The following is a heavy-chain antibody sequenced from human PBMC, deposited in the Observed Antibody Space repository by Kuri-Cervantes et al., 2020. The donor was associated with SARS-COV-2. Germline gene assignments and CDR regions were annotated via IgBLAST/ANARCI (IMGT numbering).Heavy chain of an antibody. V-gene: IGHV3-30*03. CDR2: ISYDGSNK. CDR1: GFTFSNAW. D-gene: IGHD1-26*01. CDR3: ARVPSGSYYEYYFDY. Sequence: GGSLRLSCAASGFTFSNAWMSWVRQAPGKGLEWVAVISYDGSNKYYADSVKGRFTISRDNSKNTLYLQMNSLRAEDTAVYYCARVPSGSYYEYYFDYWGQGTLVTVSS. J-gene: IGHJ4*02.